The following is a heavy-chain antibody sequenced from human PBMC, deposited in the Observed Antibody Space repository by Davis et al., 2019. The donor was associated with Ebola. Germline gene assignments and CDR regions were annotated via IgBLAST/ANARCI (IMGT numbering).Heavy chain of an antibody. D-gene: IGHD1-26*01. V-gene: IGHV3-49*03. CDR1: GFTFGDFA. CDR3: ARGWVGTIAD. J-gene: IGHJ4*02. Sequence: PGGSLRLSCTGSGFTFGDFAMSWFRQAPGKGLEWVSFIRSAAYGGTIDYAASVKGRFTISRDDSKSIAYLEMNSLKTEDTAVYYCARGWVGTIADWGQGTLVTVSS. CDR2: IRSAAYGGTI.